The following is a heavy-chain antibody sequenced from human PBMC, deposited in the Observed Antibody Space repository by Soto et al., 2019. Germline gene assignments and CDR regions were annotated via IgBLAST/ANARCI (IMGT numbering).Heavy chain of an antibody. V-gene: IGHV3-23*01. J-gene: IGHJ4*02. CDR3: AKTSKQWLVPYVDY. CDR1: GFTFSSYA. D-gene: IGHD6-19*01. Sequence: EVQLLESGGGLVQPGGSLRLSCAASGFTFSSYAMSWVRQATGKGLEWVSAISGSGGSTYYADSVKGRFTISRDNSKNTLYLQMNSLRAEDTAVYYCAKTSKQWLVPYVDYWGQGTLVTVSS. CDR2: ISGSGGST.